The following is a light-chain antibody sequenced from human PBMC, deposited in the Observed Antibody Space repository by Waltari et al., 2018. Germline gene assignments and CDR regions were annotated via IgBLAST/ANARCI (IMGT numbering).Light chain of an antibody. CDR3: QQYDYWPPLT. J-gene: IGKJ4*01. Sequence: EIVVTQSPATLSVSPGERATLSCRASQSVGRNLAWYQQKPGQSPRLLIYSASARATGVTARFSGSGSGTDFTLTISSLQSEDFAVYYCQQYDYWPPLTFGGGTKVEIK. CDR2: SAS. V-gene: IGKV3-15*01. CDR1: QSVGRN.